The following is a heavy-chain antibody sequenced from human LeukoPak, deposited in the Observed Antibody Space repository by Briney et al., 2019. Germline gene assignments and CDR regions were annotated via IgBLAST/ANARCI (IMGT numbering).Heavy chain of an antibody. J-gene: IGHJ4*02. Sequence: GGSLRLSCAASGFMFDDYAMHWVRQAPGKGLEWVSGISWNSGSIGYADSVKGRFTISRDNSKNTLYLQMNSLRAEDTAVYYCARAETDHYYFDYLGQGTLVTVS. CDR2: ISWNSGSI. D-gene: IGHD3-10*01. CDR1: GFMFDDYA. V-gene: IGHV3-9*01. CDR3: ARAETDHYYFDY.